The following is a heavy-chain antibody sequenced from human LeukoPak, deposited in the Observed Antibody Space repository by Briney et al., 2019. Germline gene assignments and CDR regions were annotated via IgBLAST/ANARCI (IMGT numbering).Heavy chain of an antibody. D-gene: IGHD3-22*01. CDR1: GVTLSNYA. J-gene: IGHJ4*02. CDR2: VRRGASGGAT. V-gene: IGHV3-49*04. Sequence: GGSLRLSCVASGVTLSNYAMSWARQAPGKGLEWVGFVRRGASGGATYYAASVKDRFIISRDDSKSIAYLQMNSLETEDTAVYYCSSSYYHDSSGYGPLDYWGQGTLVTVSS. CDR3: SSSYYHDSSGYGPLDY.